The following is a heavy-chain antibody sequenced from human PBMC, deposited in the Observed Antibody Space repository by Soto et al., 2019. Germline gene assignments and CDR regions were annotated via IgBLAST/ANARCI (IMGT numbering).Heavy chain of an antibody. V-gene: IGHV4-38-2*01. CDR3: ARRIEMTTMKTGMDV. CDR2: IHHSGST. Sequence: SETLSLTCDVSGYSITSVHYWGWIRQPPGKGLEWIGIIHHSGSTYYNPSLKSRLTISIDTSRNRFSLKLTSVTAADTAVYYCARRIEMTTMKTGMDVWGQGTTVTVS. J-gene: IGHJ6*02. CDR1: GYSITSVHY.